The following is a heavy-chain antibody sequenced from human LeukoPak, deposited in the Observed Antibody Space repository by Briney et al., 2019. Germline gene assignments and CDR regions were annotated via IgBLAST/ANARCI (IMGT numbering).Heavy chain of an antibody. CDR3: ARSFGIVVVNDAFDI. Sequence: GRSLRLSCAASGFTFSSYAMHWVRQAPGKGLEWVAVISYDGSNKYYADSVKGRFTISRDNSKNTLYLQMNSLGAEDTAVYYCARSFGIVVVNDAFDIWGQGTMVTVSS. V-gene: IGHV3-30-3*01. D-gene: IGHD3-22*01. CDR2: ISYDGSNK. CDR1: GFTFSSYA. J-gene: IGHJ3*02.